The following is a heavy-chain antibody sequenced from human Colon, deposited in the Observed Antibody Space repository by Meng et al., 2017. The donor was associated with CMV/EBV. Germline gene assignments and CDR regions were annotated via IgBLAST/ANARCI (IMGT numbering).Heavy chain of an antibody. V-gene: IGHV4-4*02. CDR1: GVSISSDNW. Sequence: VQLQDPSPGLVKLSGTLSLICSVSGVSISSDNWWTWVRQPPGKGLEWIGEIYHSGTTNYNPSLKSRVTISVDKSKNQVSLNLSSVTAADTAVYFCAKIPLGYSLSPLVGLDPWGQGTLVTVSS. CDR2: IYHSGTT. D-gene: IGHD5-18*01. CDR3: AKIPLGYSLSPLVGLDP. J-gene: IGHJ5*02.